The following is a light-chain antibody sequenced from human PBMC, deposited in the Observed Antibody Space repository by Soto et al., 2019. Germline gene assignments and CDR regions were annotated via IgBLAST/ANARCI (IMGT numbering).Light chain of an antibody. J-gene: IGLJ1*01. CDR3: SSYTGSSTLL. CDR2: EVR. Sequence: QSVLTQPASVSGSPERSITISCTGTSSDVGGYNYVSWYQQHSGKAPKLMIYEVRNRPSGVSYRFSGSKSGNTASLAISGLQAEDEADYYCSSYTGSSTLLFGSGTKVTVL. V-gene: IGLV2-14*01. CDR1: SSDVGGYNY.